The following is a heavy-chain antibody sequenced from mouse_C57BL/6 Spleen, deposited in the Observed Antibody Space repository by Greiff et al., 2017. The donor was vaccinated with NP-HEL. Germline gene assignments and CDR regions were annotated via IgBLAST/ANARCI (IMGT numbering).Heavy chain of an antibody. J-gene: IGHJ4*01. CDR1: GYTFTSYW. D-gene: IGHD3-1*01. CDR2: IYPGSGST. V-gene: IGHV1-55*01. Sequence: QVHVKQSGAELVKPGASVKMSCKASGYTFTSYWITWVKQRPGQGLEWIGDIYPGSGSTNYNEKFKSKATLTVDTSSSTAYMQLSSLTSEDSAVYYCARRLGYAMDYWGQGTSVTVSS. CDR3: ARRLGYAMDY.